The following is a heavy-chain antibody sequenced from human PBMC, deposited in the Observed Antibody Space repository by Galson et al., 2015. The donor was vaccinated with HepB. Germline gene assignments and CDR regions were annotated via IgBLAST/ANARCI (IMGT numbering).Heavy chain of an antibody. J-gene: IGHJ2*01. V-gene: IGHV3-48*02. CDR1: RSTFSTHS. CDR2: ITGTGVIV. Sequence: SLRLSCAASRSTFSTHSMNWVRQAPGKGLEWIAYITGTGVIVYADPVQGRFTITRDNAKYSLFLQKNSMRDEDTAVYYCARDGRSPVEFWFDLWGRGTLVTVSS. CDR3: ARDGRSPVEFWFDL. D-gene: IGHD3-10*01.